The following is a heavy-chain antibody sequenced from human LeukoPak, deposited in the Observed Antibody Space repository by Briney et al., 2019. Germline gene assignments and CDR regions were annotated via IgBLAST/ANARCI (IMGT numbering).Heavy chain of an antibody. CDR1: GGTFSSYA. D-gene: IGHD6-13*01. V-gene: IGHV1-69*04. Sequence: ASVKVSCKASGGTFSSYAISWVRQAPGQGLEWMGRIIPILGIANYAQKFQGRVTITADKSTSTAYMELSSLRSEDTAVYYRARDPPVYSSSWHVSAFDIWGQGTMVTVSS. CDR3: ARDPPVYSSSWHVSAFDI. CDR2: IIPILGIA. J-gene: IGHJ3*02.